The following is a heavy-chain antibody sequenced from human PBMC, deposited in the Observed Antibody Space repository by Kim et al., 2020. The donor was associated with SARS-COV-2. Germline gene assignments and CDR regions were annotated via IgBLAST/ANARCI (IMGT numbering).Heavy chain of an antibody. Sequence: GGSLRLSCAASGFTFSSYGMHWVRQAPGKGLEWVAVISYDGSNKYYADSVKGRFTISRDNSKNTLYLQMNSLRAEDTAVYYCAKVRQWLVFDDAFDIWG. CDR3: AKVRQWLVFDDAFDI. J-gene: IGHJ3*02. CDR1: GFTFSSYG. V-gene: IGHV3-30*18. D-gene: IGHD6-19*01. CDR2: ISYDGSNK.